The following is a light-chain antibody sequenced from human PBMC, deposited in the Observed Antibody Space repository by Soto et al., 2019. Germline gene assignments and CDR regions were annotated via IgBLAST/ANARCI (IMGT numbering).Light chain of an antibody. J-gene: IGKJ2*01. CDR1: QGIRSD. CDR3: LQHNTYPYT. Sequence: DIQMTQSPSSLSASVGDRVTITCRASQGIRSDLGWFQQKPGKAPKRLIYTASSLQSGVPSRFSGSGSGTEFSLTISSLQPEDSATYSCLQHNTYPYTFGQGTKLEI. V-gene: IGKV1-17*01. CDR2: TAS.